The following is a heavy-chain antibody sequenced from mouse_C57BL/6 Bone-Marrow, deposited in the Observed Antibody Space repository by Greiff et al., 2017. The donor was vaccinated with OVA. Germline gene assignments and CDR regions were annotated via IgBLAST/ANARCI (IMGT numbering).Heavy chain of an antibody. CDR2: IYPRSGNT. CDR3: ARKRDMRWLLRYFY. J-gene: IGHJ2*01. V-gene: IGHV1-81*01. Sequence: QVQLKESGAELARPGASVKLSCKASGYTFTSYGISWVKQRTGQGLEWIGEIYPRSGNTYYNEKFKGKATLTADKSSSTAYMELRSLTSEDSAVYFCARKRDMRWLLRYFYWGQGTTLTVSS. D-gene: IGHD2-3*01. CDR1: GYTFTSYG.